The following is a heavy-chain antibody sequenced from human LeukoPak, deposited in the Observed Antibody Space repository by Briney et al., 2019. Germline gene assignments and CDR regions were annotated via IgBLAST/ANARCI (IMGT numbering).Heavy chain of an antibody. Sequence: SETLSLTCTGSGGSISSYYWSWIRQPPGKGLEWIGYIYYSGSTNYNPSLKSRVTISVDTSKNQFSLKLSSVTAADTAVYYCARAYYYYGMDVWGQGTTVTVSS. V-gene: IGHV4-59*01. CDR2: IYYSGST. J-gene: IGHJ6*02. CDR1: GGSISSYY. CDR3: ARAYYYYGMDV.